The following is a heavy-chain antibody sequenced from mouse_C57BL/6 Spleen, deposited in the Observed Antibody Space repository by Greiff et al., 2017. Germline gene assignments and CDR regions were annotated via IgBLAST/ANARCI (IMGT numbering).Heavy chain of an antibody. J-gene: IGHJ3*01. Sequence: QVQLQQPGAELVKPGASVKLSCKASGYTFTSYWMHWVKQRPGQGLEWIGMIHPNSGSTNYNEKFKSKATLTVDKSSSTAYMQLSSLTSEDSAVYYCARSRDGYYPWFAYWGQGTLVTVSA. CDR3: ARSRDGYYPWFAY. D-gene: IGHD2-3*01. CDR2: IHPNSGST. CDR1: GYTFTSYW. V-gene: IGHV1-64*01.